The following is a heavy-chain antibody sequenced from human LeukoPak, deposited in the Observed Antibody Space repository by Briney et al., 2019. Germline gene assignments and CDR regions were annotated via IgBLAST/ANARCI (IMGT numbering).Heavy chain of an antibody. J-gene: IGHJ4*02. CDR3: ASSGGEYCGGDCYSTVNFDY. CDR2: ISGSGGST. V-gene: IGHV3-23*01. Sequence: GGSLRLSCAASGFTFSSYAMSWVRQAPGKGLEWVSAISGSGGSTYYADSVKGRFTISRDNSKNTLYLQMNSLRAEDTAVYYCASSGGEYCGGDCYSTVNFDYWGQGTLVTVSS. D-gene: IGHD2-21*02. CDR1: GFTFSSYA.